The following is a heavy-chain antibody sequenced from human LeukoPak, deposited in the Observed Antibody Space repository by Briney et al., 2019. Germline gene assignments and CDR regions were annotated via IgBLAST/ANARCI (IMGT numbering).Heavy chain of an antibody. J-gene: IGHJ4*02. CDR3: AKGVRRWFAFYFDY. CDR1: GFTLGSYA. CDR2: ISGNGYNT. V-gene: IGHV3-23*01. Sequence: GGSLRLSCAGSGFTLGSYAMSWVRQAPGKGLEWVSAISGNGYNTYYADSVKGRFTISSESSGNTLYLQMHNLRAEDTAVYYCAKGVRRWFAFYFDYWGQGTLVTVSS. D-gene: IGHD3-10*01.